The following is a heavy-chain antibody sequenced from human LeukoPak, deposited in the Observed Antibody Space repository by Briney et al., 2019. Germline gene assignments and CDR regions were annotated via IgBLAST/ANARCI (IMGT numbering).Heavy chain of an antibody. CDR1: GFTFDDYG. CDR3: ARARIGLLWFGELSP. V-gene: IGHV3-20*01. J-gene: IGHJ5*02. D-gene: IGHD3-10*01. CDR2: INWNGGST. Sequence: AGGSLRLSCAASGFTFDDYGMSWVRQAPGKGLEWVSGINWNGGSTGYADSVKGRFTISRDNAKNSLYLQMNSLRAEDTALYHCARARIGLLWFGELSPWGQGTLVTVSS.